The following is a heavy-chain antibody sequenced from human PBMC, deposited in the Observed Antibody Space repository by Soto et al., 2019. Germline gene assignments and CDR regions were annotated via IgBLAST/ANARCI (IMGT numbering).Heavy chain of an antibody. D-gene: IGHD3-3*01. J-gene: IGHJ3*01. CDR3: ARDFRQNNHDFWPRNCMEG. Sequence: SVKVSCKASGCTFSSYAISWVRQAPGQGLEWMGGIIPIFGTANYAQKFQGRVTITADESTSTAYMELSSLRSEDTAVYYCARDFRQNNHDFWPRNCMEGWRQGTTVHVPS. CDR2: IIPIFGTA. V-gene: IGHV1-69*13. CDR1: GCTFSSYA.